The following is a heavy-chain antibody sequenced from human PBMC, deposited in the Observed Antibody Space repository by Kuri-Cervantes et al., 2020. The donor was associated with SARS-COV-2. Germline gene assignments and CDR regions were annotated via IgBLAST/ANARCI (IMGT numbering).Heavy chain of an antibody. CDR3: ARDPPFSGSYFDY. Sequence: GGSLRLSCAASGFTFSSYSMNWVRQAPGKGPEWVSSISSSSSYIYYADSVKGRFTISRDNAKNSLYLQMNSLRAEDTAVYYCARDPPFSGSYFDYWGQGTLVTVSS. J-gene: IGHJ4*02. CDR1: GFTFSSYS. V-gene: IGHV3-21*01. D-gene: IGHD1-26*01. CDR2: ISSSSSYI.